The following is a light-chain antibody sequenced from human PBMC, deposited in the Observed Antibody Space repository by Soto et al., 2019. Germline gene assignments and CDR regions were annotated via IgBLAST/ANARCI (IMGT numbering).Light chain of an antibody. V-gene: IGLV1-47*01. Sequence: SVLTQPPSASGTPGQRVTLSCSGSSSNIGSNYVYWYQQLPGTAPKLLIYRNNQRPSGVPDRFSGSKSGTSASLAISGLRSEDEADYYCAAWDDSLSGEVVFGGGTKLTVL. CDR1: SSNIGSNY. CDR2: RNN. J-gene: IGLJ2*01. CDR3: AAWDDSLSGEVV.